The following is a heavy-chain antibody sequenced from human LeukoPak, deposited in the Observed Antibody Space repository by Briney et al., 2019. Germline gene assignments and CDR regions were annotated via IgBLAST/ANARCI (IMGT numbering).Heavy chain of an antibody. D-gene: IGHD6-13*01. CDR3: ARETAAANWFDP. CDR2: ICAYNGNT. CDR1: GYTFTSYG. Sequence: ASVKVSRKASGYTFTSYGISWVRQAPGQGLEWMGWICAYNGNTNYAQKLQGRVTMTTDTSTSTAYMELRSLRSDDTAVYYCARETAAANWFDPWGQGTLVTVSS. V-gene: IGHV1-18*01. J-gene: IGHJ5*02.